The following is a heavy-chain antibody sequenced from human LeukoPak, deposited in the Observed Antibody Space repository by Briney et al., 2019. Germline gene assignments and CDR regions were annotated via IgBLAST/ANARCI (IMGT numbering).Heavy chain of an antibody. J-gene: IGHJ6*02. CDR1: GFTFSSYS. D-gene: IGHD2/OR15-2a*01. V-gene: IGHV3-48*02. CDR3: AKDGSLAISYYYYGMDV. CDR2: ISSSSSTI. Sequence: GGSLRLSCAASGFTFSSYSMNWVRQAPGKGLEWVSYISSSSSTIYYADSVKGRFTISRDKAKNSLYLQMNSLRDEDTAVYYCAKDGSLAISYYYYGMDVWGQGTTVTVSS.